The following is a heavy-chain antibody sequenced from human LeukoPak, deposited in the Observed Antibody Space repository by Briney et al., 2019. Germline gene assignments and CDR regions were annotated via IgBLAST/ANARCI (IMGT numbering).Heavy chain of an antibody. CDR3: ARVGQQWLGVLFDY. Sequence: ASAKVSCKASGYTFTSYGISWVRQAPGQRLEWMGWINAGNGNTKYSQKFQGRVTITRDTSASTAYMELSSLRSEDTAVYYCARVGQQWLGVLFDYWGQGTLVTVSS. J-gene: IGHJ4*02. V-gene: IGHV1-3*01. D-gene: IGHD6-19*01. CDR2: INAGNGNT. CDR1: GYTFTSYG.